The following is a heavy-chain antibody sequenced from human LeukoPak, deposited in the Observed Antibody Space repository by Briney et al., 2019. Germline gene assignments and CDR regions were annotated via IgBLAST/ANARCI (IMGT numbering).Heavy chain of an antibody. J-gene: IGHJ4*02. D-gene: IGHD3-22*01. V-gene: IGHV1-18*01. CDR1: GGTFSSYA. Sequence: RASVKVSCKASGGTFSSYAISWVRQAPGQGLEWMGWISAYNGNTNYAQKLQGRVTMTTDTSTSTAYMELRSLRSDDTAVYYCARDSLAYYYDSSGYYDYWGQGTLVTVSS. CDR2: ISAYNGNT. CDR3: ARDSLAYYYDSSGYYDY.